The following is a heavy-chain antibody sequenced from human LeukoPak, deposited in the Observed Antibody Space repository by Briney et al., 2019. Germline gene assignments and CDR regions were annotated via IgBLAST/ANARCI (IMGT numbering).Heavy chain of an antibody. Sequence: ASVKVSCKASGYTFTGYYMHWVRQAPGQGLEWMGWINPNSGGTNYAQKFRGRVTMTRDTSISTAYMELSRLRSDDTAVYYCARDQEWELFSLFDYWGQGTLVTVSS. CDR3: ARDQEWELFSLFDY. J-gene: IGHJ4*02. CDR2: INPNSGGT. D-gene: IGHD1-26*01. V-gene: IGHV1-2*02. CDR1: GYTFTGYY.